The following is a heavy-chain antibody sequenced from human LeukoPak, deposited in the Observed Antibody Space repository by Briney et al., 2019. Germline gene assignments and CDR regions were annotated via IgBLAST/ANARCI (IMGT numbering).Heavy chain of an antibody. CDR2: IYTSGST. Sequence: PSETLSLTXTVSGGSISSGSYYWSWIWQPAGKGLEWIGRIYTSGSTNYNPSLKSRVTISVDTSKNQFSLKLSSVTAADTAVYYCARGGPLYFDYWGQGTLVTVSS. CDR3: ARGGPLYFDY. CDR1: GGSISSGSYY. J-gene: IGHJ4*02. V-gene: IGHV4-61*02.